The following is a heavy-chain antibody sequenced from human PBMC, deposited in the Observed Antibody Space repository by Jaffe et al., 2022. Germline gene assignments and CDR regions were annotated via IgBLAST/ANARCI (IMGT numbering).Heavy chain of an antibody. V-gene: IGHV3-7*01. CDR3: ARWAVGYCSGGSCYSHHYYYYYMDV. Sequence: EVQLVESGGGLVQPGGSLRLSCAASGFTFSSYWMSWVRQAPGKGLEWVANIKQDGSEKYYVDSVKGRFTISRDNAKNSLYLQMNSLRAEDTAVYYCARWAVGYCSGGSCYSHHYYYYYMDVWGKGTTVTVSS. CDR2: IKQDGSEK. D-gene: IGHD2-15*01. J-gene: IGHJ6*03. CDR1: GFTFSSYW.